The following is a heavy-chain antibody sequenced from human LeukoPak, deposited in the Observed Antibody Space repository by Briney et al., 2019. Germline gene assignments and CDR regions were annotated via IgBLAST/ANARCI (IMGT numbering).Heavy chain of an antibody. CDR2: IYPGDSDT. V-gene: IGHV5-51*01. D-gene: IGHD3-22*01. J-gene: IGHJ3*02. CDR1: GYSFTSYW. CDR3: ARPIASGYYSIDAFDI. Sequence: GESLKISCKGSGYSFTSYWIGWVRQMPGKGLEWMGIIYPGDSDTRYSPSFQGQVTISADKSISTAYLQWSSLKASDTAMYYCARPIASGYYSIDAFDIWGQGTMVTVSS.